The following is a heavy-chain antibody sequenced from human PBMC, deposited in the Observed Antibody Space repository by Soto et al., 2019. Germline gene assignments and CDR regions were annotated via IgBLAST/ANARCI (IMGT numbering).Heavy chain of an antibody. J-gene: IGHJ4*02. CDR2: ISSRSSLI. D-gene: IGHD6-19*01. Sequence: GGSLRLSCAASRFSFSSHSFNWVRQAPGQGLEWVAYISSRSSLILYADSVRGRFVISRDNALNSLYLQMNSPRDEDTAMYYCVRERGEYDSGWYIDRWGQGTPVTVSS. V-gene: IGHV3-21*06. CDR1: RFSFSSHS. CDR3: VRERGEYDSGWYIDR.